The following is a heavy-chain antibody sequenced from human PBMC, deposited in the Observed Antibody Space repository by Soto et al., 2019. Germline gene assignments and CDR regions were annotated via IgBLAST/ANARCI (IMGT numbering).Heavy chain of an antibody. CDR1: GGSISSSSYY. V-gene: IGHV4-39*01. J-gene: IGHJ5*02. D-gene: IGHD3-3*01. Sequence: ASETLSLTCTVSGGSISSSSYYWGWIRQPPGKGLEWIGSIYYSGSTYYTPSLKSRLTISVDTSKNQYSLKLSSVTAADTTVYYCARRHVSRFLEGNWFDPWGQGTLVTVSS. CDR3: ARRHVSRFLEGNWFDP. CDR2: IYYSGST.